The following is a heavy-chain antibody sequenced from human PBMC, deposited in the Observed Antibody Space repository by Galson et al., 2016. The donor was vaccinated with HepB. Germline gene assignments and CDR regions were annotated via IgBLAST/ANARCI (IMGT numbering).Heavy chain of an antibody. CDR3: ARDREEASTSYYDYSLDV. CDR2: TNHRGRT. Sequence: LSLTCAVFGGSFGRYSWTSLRQRPGKGLERIGATNHRGRTKYYSSLTSRGPISVDTAKNQFSLKVTSVTAADTAVYYCARDREEASTSYYDYSLDVWGRGTTVIVAS. V-gene: IGHV4-34*01. J-gene: IGHJ6*02. CDR1: GGSFGRYS. D-gene: IGHD5-24*01.